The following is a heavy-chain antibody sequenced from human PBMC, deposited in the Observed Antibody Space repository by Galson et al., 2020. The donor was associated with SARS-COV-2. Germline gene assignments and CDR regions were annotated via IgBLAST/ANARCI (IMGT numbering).Heavy chain of an antibody. Sequence: SETLSLTCAVYGDSLSXXXWXXXRQTPGKGLEWIGEINXXXXTNXXPSLESRVTISVDASKNQFSLKLSSVTAADTAVYYCARGPRGYLISAWYRSPFDIWGQGTMVTVSS. CDR2: INXXXXT. J-gene: IGHJ3*02. CDR1: GDSLSXXX. D-gene: IGHD6-19*01. CDR3: ARGPRGYLISAWYRSPFDI. V-gene: IGHV4-34*01.